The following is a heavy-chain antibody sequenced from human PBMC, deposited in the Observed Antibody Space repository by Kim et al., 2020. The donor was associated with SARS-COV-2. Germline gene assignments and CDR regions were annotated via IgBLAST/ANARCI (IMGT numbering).Heavy chain of an antibody. D-gene: IGHD1-26*01. CDR3: ARGREDWELLCWLDP. V-gene: IGHV3-74*01. J-gene: IGHJ5*02. CDR2: IDTDGTIT. CDR1: GFTISRHR. Sequence: GGSLRLSCADSGFTISRHRMHWVRQGPGKGLVWVSSIDTDGTITTYADSVKGRFTMSRDNAKNMVYLEMNSLRAEDTAVYYCARGREDWELLCWLDPWGQGTLVTVSS.